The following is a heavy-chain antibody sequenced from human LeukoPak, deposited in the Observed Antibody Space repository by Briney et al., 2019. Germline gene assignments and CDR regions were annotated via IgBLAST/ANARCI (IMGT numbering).Heavy chain of an antibody. CDR3: ARVPTTVTTVYFDY. CDR1: GFTVSSNY. D-gene: IGHD4-17*01. V-gene: IGHV3-53*01. CDR2: IYSGGSA. Sequence: PGGSLRLSCAASGFTVSSNYMSWVRQAPGKGLEWVSVIYSGGSAYYADSVKGRFTISRDNSKNTLYLQMNSLRDEDTAVYYCARVPTTVTTVYFDYWGQGTLVTVSS. J-gene: IGHJ4*02.